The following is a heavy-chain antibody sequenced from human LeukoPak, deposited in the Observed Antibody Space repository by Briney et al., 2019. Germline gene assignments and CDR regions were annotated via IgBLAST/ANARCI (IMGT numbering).Heavy chain of an antibody. CDR3: TRGAGWLIDY. Sequence: SETLSLTCTVSDDSISDYYRGWIRQPPGKGLEWIGYFHNSGTSTYNPSLKSRVTILADTSKNQFSLKLNSLTTADTAVYYCTRGAGWLIDYWGQGILVTVSS. V-gene: IGHV4-59*01. J-gene: IGHJ4*02. CDR2: FHNSGTS. CDR1: DDSISDYY. D-gene: IGHD3-16*01.